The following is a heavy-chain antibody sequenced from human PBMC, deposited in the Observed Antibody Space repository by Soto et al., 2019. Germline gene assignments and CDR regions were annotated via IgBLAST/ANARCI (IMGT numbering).Heavy chain of an antibody. Sequence: PGGSLRLSCAASGFTFSSYAMSWVRQAPGKGLEWVSAISGSGGSTYYADSVKGRFTISRDNSKNTLYLQMNSLRAEDTAVYYCVVPEDKARTAPGYWGQGTLVTVSS. D-gene: IGHD1-1*01. CDR3: VVPEDKARTAPGY. V-gene: IGHV3-23*01. J-gene: IGHJ4*02. CDR2: ISGSGGST. CDR1: GFTFSSYA.